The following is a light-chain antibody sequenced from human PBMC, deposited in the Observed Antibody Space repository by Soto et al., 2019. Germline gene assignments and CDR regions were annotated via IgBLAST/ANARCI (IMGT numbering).Light chain of an antibody. CDR2: GAS. V-gene: IGKV3-20*01. CDR3: QQYGSSLVA. J-gene: IGKJ1*01. CDR1: QSVSSSY. Sequence: EIVMTQSPGTLYLSPGERATLSCRASQSVSSSYLAWYQQKPGQAPRLLIYGASSRATGIPDRFSGSGSGTDFTLTISRLEPEDFAVYYCQQYGSSLVAFGQGTKVDIK.